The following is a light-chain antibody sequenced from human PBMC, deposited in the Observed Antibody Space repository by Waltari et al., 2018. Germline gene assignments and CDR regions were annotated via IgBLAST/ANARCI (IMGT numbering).Light chain of an antibody. CDR3: SSRNGRANEVV. Sequence: SSELTQDPAVSVALGQTVRITCQGDSLRTSYAGWYQLKPGQAPVLVMFGKDKRPSGIPDRFSGYSSGTTSSLTIPGDQAEDEADYYCSSRNGRANEVVFAGGTKVTVL. V-gene: IGLV3-19*01. J-gene: IGLJ3*02. CDR1: SLRTSY. CDR2: GKD.